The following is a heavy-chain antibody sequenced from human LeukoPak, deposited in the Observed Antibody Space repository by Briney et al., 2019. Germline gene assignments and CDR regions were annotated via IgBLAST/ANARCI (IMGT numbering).Heavy chain of an antibody. J-gene: IGHJ4*02. D-gene: IGHD2-2*01. V-gene: IGHV3-23*01. Sequence: PGGSLRLSCAASGFTFSGYGMNWVRQAPGKGLEWVSAIGVSADQTFYADSVKGRFTISRDNSKNTLSLAMNNLRAEDTAVYYCAKERNARGALDYWGRGTLVTVSS. CDR2: IGVSADQT. CDR3: AKERNARGALDY. CDR1: GFTFSGYG.